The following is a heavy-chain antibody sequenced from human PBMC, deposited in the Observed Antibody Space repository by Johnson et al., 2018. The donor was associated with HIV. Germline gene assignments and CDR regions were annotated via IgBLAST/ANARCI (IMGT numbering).Heavy chain of an antibody. CDR3: ARIGRMTTVVIGDAFDI. J-gene: IGHJ3*02. V-gene: IGHV3-66*01. CDR2: IYSGDST. CDR1: GFTVSSNY. D-gene: IGHD4-23*01. Sequence: MLLVESGGGLVQPGGSLRLSCAASGFTVSSNYMSWVRQAPGQGLEWVSVIYSGDSTYYADSVKGRFTISRDNSKNTLYLQMNRLRAEDTAVYYCARIGRMTTVVIGDAFDIWGQWTMVTGSS.